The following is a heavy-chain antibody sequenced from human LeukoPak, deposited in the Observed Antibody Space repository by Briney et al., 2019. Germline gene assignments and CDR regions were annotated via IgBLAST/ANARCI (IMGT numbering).Heavy chain of an antibody. CDR1: GGSFSSGGYS. CDR3: AKDSSTWGNLAGHFDS. J-gene: IGHJ4*02. Sequence: SQTLSLTCTVSGGSFSSGGYSWNWIRQPAGQGLEWIGRFYASGTTNTSPSLKSRVTMSVDTSKNQFSLKLSSVTAADTAVYYCAKDSSTWGNLAGHFDSWGQGTLVTVSS. CDR2: FYASGTT. V-gene: IGHV4-61*02. D-gene: IGHD6-13*01.